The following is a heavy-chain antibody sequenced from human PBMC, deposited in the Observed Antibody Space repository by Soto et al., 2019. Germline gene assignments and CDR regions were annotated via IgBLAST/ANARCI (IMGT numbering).Heavy chain of an antibody. CDR3: ARDGREASGMDV. D-gene: IGHD1-26*01. Sequence: SETLSLTCTVSGGSISSHYWSWVRQAPGKGLEWIGHIYYRGSTTYNPSLRSRSTISVDTSNNQFSLKLNSVTTADTAVYYCARDGREASGMDVWGQGTKVTV. J-gene: IGHJ6*02. CDR2: IYYRGST. CDR1: GGSISSHY. V-gene: IGHV4-59*11.